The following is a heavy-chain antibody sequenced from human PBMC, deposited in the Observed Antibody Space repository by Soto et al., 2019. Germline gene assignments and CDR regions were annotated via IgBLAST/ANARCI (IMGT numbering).Heavy chain of an antibody. CDR2: IWYDGSKK. D-gene: IGHD3-3*01. Sequence: QVQVVESGGGVVQPGRSLRLSCAASGFTFSSFGMHWVRQAPGKGLEWVSLIWYDGSKKSYGDSVKGRFTISRDNSRNTVYLQMNSLSADYTAVYYCARDASYYSLWSGYYPSRNGMDVWGQGTTVTVSS. V-gene: IGHV3-33*01. J-gene: IGHJ6*02. CDR1: GFTFSSFG. CDR3: ARDASYYSLWSGYYPSRNGMDV.